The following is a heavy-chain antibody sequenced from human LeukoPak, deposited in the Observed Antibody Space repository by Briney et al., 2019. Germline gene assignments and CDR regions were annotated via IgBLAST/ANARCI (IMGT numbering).Heavy chain of an antibody. CDR2: ISNDGDNK. D-gene: IGHD3-10*01. J-gene: IGHJ4*02. CDR1: ILIHSMLA. CDR3: AREGTGGLTD. Sequence: GRSLSLSRAVSILIHSMLATHCAPEAPAKGREWVTAISNDGDNKHYADSARGRFSISKDNSRNTVYLHMNSLRGDDTSIYSCAREGTGGLTDWGQGALVFVSS. V-gene: IGHV3-30-3*01.